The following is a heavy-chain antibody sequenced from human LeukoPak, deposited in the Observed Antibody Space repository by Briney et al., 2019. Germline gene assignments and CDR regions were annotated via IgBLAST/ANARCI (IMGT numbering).Heavy chain of an antibody. J-gene: IGHJ6*03. CDR3: AREGPYYDILTGYPDIYYMDV. D-gene: IGHD3-9*01. CDR2: INHSGST. Sequence: PSETLSLTCAVYGGSFSGYYWSWIRQPPGKGLEWIGEINHSGSTNYNPSLKSRVTISVDTSKNQFSLKLSSVTAADTAVYYCAREGPYYDILTGYPDIYYMDVWGKGTTVTVSS. V-gene: IGHV4-34*01. CDR1: GGSFSGYY.